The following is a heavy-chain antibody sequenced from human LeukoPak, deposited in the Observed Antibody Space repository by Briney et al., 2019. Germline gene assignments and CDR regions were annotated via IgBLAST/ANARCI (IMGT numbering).Heavy chain of an antibody. J-gene: IGHJ4*02. CDR1: GGSISSYY. V-gene: IGHV4-59*08. Sequence: SETLSLTCTVSGGSISSYYWSWIRQPPGKGLEWIGYIYYSGSTNYNPSLKSRVTISVDTSKDQFSLKLSYVTAADTAVYYCAAAGGNYYDSSGYYLDYWGQGTLVTVSS. D-gene: IGHD3-22*01. CDR2: IYYSGST. CDR3: AAAGGNYYDSSGYYLDY.